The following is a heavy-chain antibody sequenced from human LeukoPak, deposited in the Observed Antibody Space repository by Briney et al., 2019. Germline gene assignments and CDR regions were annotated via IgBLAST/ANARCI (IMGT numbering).Heavy chain of an antibody. J-gene: IGHJ3*02. V-gene: IGHV3-53*01. CDR2: IYSGGST. CDR1: RFSVSSNY. CDR3: ARGRDDAFDI. Sequence: GGSLRLSCAASRFSVSSNYMSWVRQAPGKGLEWVPVIYSGGSTYYADSVKGRFTISRDNSKNTLYLQMNSLRAEDTAVYYCARGRDDAFDIWGQGTMVTVSS.